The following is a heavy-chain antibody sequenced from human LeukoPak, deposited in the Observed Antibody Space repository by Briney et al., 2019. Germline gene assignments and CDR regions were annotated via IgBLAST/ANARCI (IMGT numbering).Heavy chain of an antibody. CDR3: ASVSAVTTALKIDY. V-gene: IGHV4-31*03. D-gene: IGHD4-17*01. J-gene: IGHJ4*02. Sequence: PSETLSLTCTVSGGSISSGGYYWSWIRQHPGEGLEWIGYIYYSGSTYYNPSLKSRVTISVDTSKYQFSLKLSSVTAADTAVYYCASVSAVTTALKIDYWGQGTLVTVSS. CDR2: IYYSGST. CDR1: GGSISSGGYY.